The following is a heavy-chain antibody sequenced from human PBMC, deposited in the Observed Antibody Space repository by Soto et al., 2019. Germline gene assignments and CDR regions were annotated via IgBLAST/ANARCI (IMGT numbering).Heavy chain of an antibody. V-gene: IGHV4-39*01. CDR3: ARRAVAGTDYFDY. CDR1: GGSISSSSYY. CDR2: IYYSGST. Sequence: SETLSLTCTVSGGSISSSSYYWGWIRQPPGKGLEWIGSIYYSGSTYYNPSLKSRVTISVDTSKNQFSLKLSSVTAADTAVYYCARRAVAGTDYFDYWGQGTLVTVSS. D-gene: IGHD6-19*01. J-gene: IGHJ4*02.